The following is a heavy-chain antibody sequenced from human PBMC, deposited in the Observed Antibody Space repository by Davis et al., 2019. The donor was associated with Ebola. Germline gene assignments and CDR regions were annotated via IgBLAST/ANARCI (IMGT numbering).Heavy chain of an antibody. D-gene: IGHD2-2*02. J-gene: IGHJ6*03. CDR1: GGSFSGYY. Sequence: SETLSLTCAVYGGSFSGYYWSWIRQPPGKGLEWIGEINHSGSTNYNPSLKSRVTISVDTSKNQFSLKLSSVTAADTAVYYCARGGYCSSTSCYTGIYYYYYVDVWGKGTTVTVSS. CDR3: ARGGYCSSTSCYTGIYYYYYVDV. V-gene: IGHV4-34*01. CDR2: INHSGST.